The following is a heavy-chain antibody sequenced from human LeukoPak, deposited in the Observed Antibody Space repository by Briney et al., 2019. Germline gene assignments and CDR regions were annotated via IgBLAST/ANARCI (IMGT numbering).Heavy chain of an antibody. CDR2: ISGSGVST. V-gene: IGHV3-23*01. Sequence: PGGSLRLSCAASGFTFNNYAMSWVRQAPGKGLEWVSVISGSGVSTYYADSVKGRFTISRDNSKNTLYLHMNSLRAEDTAVYYCAKGYYYDNSGESYFDYWGQGTLVTVSS. J-gene: IGHJ4*02. CDR3: AKGYYYDNSGESYFDY. CDR1: GFTFNNYA. D-gene: IGHD3-22*01.